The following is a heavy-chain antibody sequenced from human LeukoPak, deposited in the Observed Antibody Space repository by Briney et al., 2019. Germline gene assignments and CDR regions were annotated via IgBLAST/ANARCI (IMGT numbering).Heavy chain of an antibody. CDR3: ASPSGNYFWDAFDI. CDR2: ISYDGSNK. Sequence: QPGRSLRLSCAASGFTFSSYGMHWVRQAPGKGLEWVAVISYDGSNKYYADSVKGRFTISRDNSKNTLYLQMNSLRAEDTAVYYCASPSGNYFWDAFDIWGQGTMVTVSS. D-gene: IGHD3-16*01. J-gene: IGHJ3*02. V-gene: IGHV3-30*03. CDR1: GFTFSSYG.